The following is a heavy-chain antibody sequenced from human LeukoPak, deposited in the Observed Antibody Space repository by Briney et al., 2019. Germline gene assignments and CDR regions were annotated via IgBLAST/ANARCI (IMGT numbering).Heavy chain of an antibody. Sequence: GASVKVSCKASGYTFTSYAMNWVRQAPGQGLEWMGWINTNTGNPTYAQGFTGRFVFSLDTSVSTAYLQISSLKAEDTAVYYCARYGTGYYYYYGMDVWGQGTTVTVSS. D-gene: IGHD2-8*02. J-gene: IGHJ6*02. CDR2: INTNTGNP. CDR3: ARYGTGYYYYYGMDV. V-gene: IGHV7-4-1*02. CDR1: GYTFTSYA.